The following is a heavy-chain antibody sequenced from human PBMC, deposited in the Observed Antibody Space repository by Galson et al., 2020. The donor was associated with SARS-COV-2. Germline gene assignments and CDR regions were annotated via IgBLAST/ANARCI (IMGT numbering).Heavy chain of an antibody. Sequence: NSGGSLRLSCAAPGFTFSSYSMNWVRQAPGKGLEWVSSISSSSSYIYYADSVKGRFTISRDNAKNSLYLQMNSLRAEDTAVYYCARVPYSSGWYGYYFDYWGQGTLVTVSS. CDR1: GFTFSSYS. D-gene: IGHD6-19*01. CDR2: ISSSSSYI. CDR3: ARVPYSSGWYGYYFDY. V-gene: IGHV3-21*01. J-gene: IGHJ4*02.